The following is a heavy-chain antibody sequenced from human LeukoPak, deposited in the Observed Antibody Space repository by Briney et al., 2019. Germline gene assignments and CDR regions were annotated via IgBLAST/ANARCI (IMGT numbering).Heavy chain of an antibody. CDR2: IIPIFGTA. D-gene: IGHD6-19*01. CDR1: GGTFSSYA. J-gene: IGHJ4*02. CDR3: ARDRDSSGMFDY. V-gene: IGHV1-69*13. Sequence: ASVKVSCKASGGTFSSYAISWVRQAPGQGLEWMGGIIPIFGTANYAQKFQGRVTITADESTSTAYMELSSLRSEDTAVYYCARDRDSSGMFDYWGQGTLVTVSS.